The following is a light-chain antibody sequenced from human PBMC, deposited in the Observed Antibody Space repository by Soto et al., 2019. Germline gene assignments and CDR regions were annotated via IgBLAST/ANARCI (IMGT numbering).Light chain of an antibody. V-gene: IGKV3D-15*01. J-gene: IGKJ4*01. CDR2: GAS. CDR1: HRVSSY. CDR3: QQYNSWPLT. Sequence: EIVMTQSPATLSVSPGERATLSCRASHRVSSYLAWYQQRPGQAPRLLIYGASTRATGVPTRISGSGSGTEFTLTISSLQSEDFAVYYCQQYNSWPLTFGGGTKVDI.